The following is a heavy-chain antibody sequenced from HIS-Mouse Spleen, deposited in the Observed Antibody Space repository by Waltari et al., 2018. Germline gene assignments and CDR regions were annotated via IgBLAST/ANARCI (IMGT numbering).Heavy chain of an antibody. CDR2: IYYSGST. D-gene: IGHD6-13*01. Sequence: QLQLQESGPGLVKPSETLSLTCTVSGGSISSSSYYWGWIRQPPGKGLGWVGSIYYSGSTYYNPSLKSRVTISVDTSKNQFSLKLSSVTAADTAVYYGAREIPYSSSWYDWYFDLWGRGTLVTVSS. V-gene: IGHV4-39*07. J-gene: IGHJ2*01. CDR1: GGSISSSSYY. CDR3: AREIPYSSSWYDWYFDL.